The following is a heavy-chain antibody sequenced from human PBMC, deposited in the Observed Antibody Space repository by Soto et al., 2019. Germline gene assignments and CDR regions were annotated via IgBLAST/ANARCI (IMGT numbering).Heavy chain of an antibody. V-gene: IGHV3-30*18. D-gene: IGHD2-15*01. CDR3: AKVHPSPPPLLPRPGPPPYYYYYMDV. CDR1: GFTFSSYG. Sequence: GGSLRLSCAASGFTFSSYGMHWVRQAPGKGLEWVAVISYDGSNKCYADSVKGRFTISRDNSKNTLYLQMNSLRAEDTAVYYCAKVHPSPPPLLPRPGPPPYYYYYMDVWGKGTTVTV. J-gene: IGHJ6*03. CDR2: ISYDGSNK.